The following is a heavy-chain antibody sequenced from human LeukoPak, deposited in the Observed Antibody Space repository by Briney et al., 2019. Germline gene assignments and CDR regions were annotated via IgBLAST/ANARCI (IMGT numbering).Heavy chain of an antibody. CDR3: ARIPGVAAADDYYFDY. Sequence: PSETLSLTCTVSGGSISSYYWSWIRQPPGKGLEWIAYIYYSGSTNYNPSLKSRVTISVDTSKNQFSLKLSSVTAADTAVYYCARIPGVAAADDYYFDYWGQGTLVTISS. CDR2: IYYSGST. J-gene: IGHJ4*02. D-gene: IGHD6-13*01. V-gene: IGHV4-59*01. CDR1: GGSISSYY.